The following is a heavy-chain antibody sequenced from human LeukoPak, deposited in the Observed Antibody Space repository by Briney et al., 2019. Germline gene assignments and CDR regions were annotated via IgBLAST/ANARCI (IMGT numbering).Heavy chain of an antibody. Sequence: RTSETLSLTCTVSGGSISSSIHCWGWIRQPPGKGLEWIGNIHYSGTTYYNPSFKSRVTISVDTSKNQFSLQLNSVTPEDTALYYCARGYSSSWSAYFDYWGQGSLVTVSS. CDR1: GGSISSSIHC. V-gene: IGHV4-39*01. D-gene: IGHD6-13*01. J-gene: IGHJ4*02. CDR2: IHYSGTT. CDR3: ARGYSSSWSAYFDY.